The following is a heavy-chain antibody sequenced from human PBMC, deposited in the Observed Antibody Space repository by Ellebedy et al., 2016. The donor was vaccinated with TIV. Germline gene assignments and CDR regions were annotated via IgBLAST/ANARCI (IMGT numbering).Heavy chain of an antibody. CDR3: ARHTDYALDY. CDR1: GFTFSSFG. D-gene: IGHD4-17*01. Sequence: GESLKISCAASGFTFSSFGMHWVRQAPGKGLEWVAVIWYDGSNKYYADSVKGRFTISRDNSKNTLYLQMNGLRAEDTAVYYCARHTDYALDYWGQGALVTVSS. CDR2: IWYDGSNK. J-gene: IGHJ4*02. V-gene: IGHV3-33*01.